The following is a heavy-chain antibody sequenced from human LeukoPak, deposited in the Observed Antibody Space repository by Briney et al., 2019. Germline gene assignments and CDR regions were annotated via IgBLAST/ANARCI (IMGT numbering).Heavy chain of an antibody. CDR3: AREILAPGKTHDY. CDR1: GFTFSNYW. J-gene: IGHJ4*02. CDR2: INDDGSAT. V-gene: IGHV3-74*01. Sequence: GGSLRLSCAASGFTFSNYWMHWVRHVPGKGLVWVSRINDDGSATFYADSVKGRFTISRDNAKNTLFLQMSSLRAEDTAVYFCAREILAPGKTHDYWGQGTLVTVSS.